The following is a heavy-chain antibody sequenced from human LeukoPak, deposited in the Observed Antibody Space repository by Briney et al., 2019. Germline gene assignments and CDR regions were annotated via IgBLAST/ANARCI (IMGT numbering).Heavy chain of an antibody. CDR1: EFSFGGYA. Sequence: PGGSLRLSCATSEFSFGGYAMSWVRQAPGKGLEWVSAISGSGSSTYYADSVKGRFYISRDNSDNTLYLQMNSPSAEDTAVYYCAKSFRGYTGSYFDYWGQGTLVTVSS. V-gene: IGHV3-23*01. CDR3: AKSFRGYTGSYFDY. CDR2: ISGSGSST. D-gene: IGHD1-26*01. J-gene: IGHJ4*02.